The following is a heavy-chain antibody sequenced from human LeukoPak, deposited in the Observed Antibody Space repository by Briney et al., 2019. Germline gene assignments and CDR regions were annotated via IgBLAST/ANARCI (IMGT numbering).Heavy chain of an antibody. CDR3: AGGGFYYYDSSGYYRFDP. CDR2: IKQDGSEK. Sequence: GGSLRLSCAASGFTFSSYWMSWVRQAPGKGLEWVANIKQDGSEKYYVDSVKGRFTISRDNAKNSLYLQMNSLRAEDTAVYYCAGGGFYYYDSSGYYRFDPWGQGTLVTVSS. D-gene: IGHD3-22*01. CDR1: GFTFSSYW. J-gene: IGHJ5*02. V-gene: IGHV3-7*01.